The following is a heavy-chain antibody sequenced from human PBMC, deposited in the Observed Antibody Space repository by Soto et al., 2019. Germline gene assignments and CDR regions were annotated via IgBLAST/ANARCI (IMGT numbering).Heavy chain of an antibody. J-gene: IGHJ5*02. Sequence: ASVKVSCKASGYTFTGYYMHWVRHAPGQGLEWMGWINPNSGGTNYAQKFQGRVTMTRDTSISTAYMELSRLRSDDTAVYYCARSRGEVVVAAAFDPWGQGTLVTVSS. CDR2: INPNSGGT. V-gene: IGHV1-2*02. D-gene: IGHD2-15*01. CDR3: ARSRGEVVVAAAFDP. CDR1: GYTFTGYY.